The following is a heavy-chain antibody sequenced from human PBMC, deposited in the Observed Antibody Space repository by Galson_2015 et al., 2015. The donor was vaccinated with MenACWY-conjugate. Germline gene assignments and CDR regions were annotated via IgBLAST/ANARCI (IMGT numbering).Heavy chain of an antibody. V-gene: IGHV7-4-1*02. CDR1: GYTFTNYA. Sequence: SVKVSCKASGYTFTNYAINWVRQAPGQGLEWLGWINTNTGNPTYAQAFTGRFVFSLDISVSTAYLQISSLEAEDAAVYYCVRDPKHIPPTVPIGRFDYCGQGTLVTVSS. D-gene: IGHD2-21*01. J-gene: IGHJ4*02. CDR2: INTNTGNP. CDR3: VRDPKHIPPTVPIGRFDY.